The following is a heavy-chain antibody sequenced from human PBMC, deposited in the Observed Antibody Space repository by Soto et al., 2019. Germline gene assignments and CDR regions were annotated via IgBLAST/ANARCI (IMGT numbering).Heavy chain of an antibody. D-gene: IGHD1-20*01. V-gene: IGHV4-39*07. CDR1: GGSISSRGYY. CDR2: IYYSGST. J-gene: IGHJ4*02. Sequence: SETLSLTCTVSGGSISSRGYYWGWIRQPPGKGLEWIGTIYYSGSTNYNPSLKSRVTISVDSSKNQFSLKLSSVTAADTAVYYCARISYNWRGLLDYWGQGTLVTVSS. CDR3: ARISYNWRGLLDY.